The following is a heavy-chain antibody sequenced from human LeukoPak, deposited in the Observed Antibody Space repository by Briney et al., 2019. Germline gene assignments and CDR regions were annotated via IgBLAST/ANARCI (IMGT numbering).Heavy chain of an antibody. J-gene: IGHJ4*02. CDR1: GYTFSSYA. V-gene: IGHV3-23*01. CDR3: ANDYDSDY. D-gene: IGHD3-3*01. CDR2: ISGSGGST. Sequence: GESLKISCKGSGYTFSSYAMSWVRQAPGKGLEWVSAISGSGGSTYYADSVKGRFTISRDNSKNTLYLQMNSLRAEDTAVYYCANDYDSDYWGQGTLVTVSS.